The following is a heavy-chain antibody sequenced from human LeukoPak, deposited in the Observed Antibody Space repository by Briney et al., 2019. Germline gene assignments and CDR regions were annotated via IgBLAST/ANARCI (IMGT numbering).Heavy chain of an antibody. V-gene: IGHV3-48*01. J-gene: IGHJ4*02. Sequence: GGSLRLSCAASGFSFSGHSMNWVRQAPGRGLEWVAFISDSGSPIYYADSVRGRFTIPRDNADNSLYLQMNSLRAEDSAVYFCARNKRASQYYFDYWGQGALVTVSS. CDR3: ARNKRASQYYFDY. CDR2: ISDSGSPI. CDR1: GFSFSGHS. D-gene: IGHD2-2*01.